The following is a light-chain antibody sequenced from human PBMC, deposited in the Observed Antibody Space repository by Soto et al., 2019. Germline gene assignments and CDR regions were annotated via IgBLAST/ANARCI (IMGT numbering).Light chain of an antibody. CDR2: DNN. J-gene: IGLJ1*01. V-gene: IGLV1-51*01. Sequence: QAVVTQPPSVSAAPGQTVTVSCSGSSSNIGNNYVSWYQQLPGTAPKPLIFDNNKRPSGIPDRFSGSKSGTSATLGITGLQTGDEADYYCGTWDSSLRVYVFGTGTKLTVL. CDR3: GTWDSSLRVYV. CDR1: SSNIGNNY.